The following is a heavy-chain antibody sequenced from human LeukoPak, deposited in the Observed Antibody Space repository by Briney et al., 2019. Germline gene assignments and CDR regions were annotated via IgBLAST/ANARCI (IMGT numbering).Heavy chain of an antibody. CDR1: GYTFTSFD. V-gene: IGHV1-8*01. Sequence: GASVKVSCKASGYTFTSFDFNWVRQATGQGLEWMGWMKSNNGHTGYAQKFQGRDTMTRDTSISTAYMELSSLRSEDTAVYYCARWAGYCSSTSCTQKTYYYYYGMDVWGQGTTVTVSS. D-gene: IGHD2-2*01. CDR2: MKSNNGHT. CDR3: ARWAGYCSSTSCTQKTYYYYYGMDV. J-gene: IGHJ6*02.